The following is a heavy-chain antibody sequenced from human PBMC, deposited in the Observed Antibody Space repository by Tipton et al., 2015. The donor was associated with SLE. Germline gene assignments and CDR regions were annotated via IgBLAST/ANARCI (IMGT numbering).Heavy chain of an antibody. Sequence: TLSLTCAVYGGSFSGYYWSWIRQPPGKGLEWIGEINHSGSTNYTPSLKSQVTISVDTSKNQFSLKLSSVTAADTAVYYCARGRDSSGLPRGWGQGTLVTVSS. CDR3: ARGRDSSGLPRG. J-gene: IGHJ4*02. CDR1: GGSFSGYY. CDR2: INHSGST. V-gene: IGHV4-34*01. D-gene: IGHD6-19*01.